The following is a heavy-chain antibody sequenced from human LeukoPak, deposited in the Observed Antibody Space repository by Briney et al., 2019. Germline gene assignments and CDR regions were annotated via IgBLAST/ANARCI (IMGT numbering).Heavy chain of an antibody. CDR1: GGSLSGHY. CDR2: ISYTGGT. D-gene: IGHD3-22*01. CDR3: ARLLDNDISGDPDTFDV. V-gene: IGHV4-59*11. Sequence: PSETLSLTCAVSGGSLSGHYWSWIRQPPGKRLEWIGSISYTGGTKYNPYLLRGGTISIDTSKSQFSLKLTSVTSAETAVYSCARLLDNDISGDPDTFDVSGQGTTVIVSS. J-gene: IGHJ3*01.